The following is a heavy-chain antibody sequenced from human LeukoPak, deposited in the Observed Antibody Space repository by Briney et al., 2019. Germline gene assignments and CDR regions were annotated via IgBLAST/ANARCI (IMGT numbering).Heavy chain of an antibody. D-gene: IGHD2-15*01. Sequence: SVKVSCKASGGTVSSYAISWVRQAPGQGLGGMGRIIPTFGTANYAQKFQGRVMITTDESTSTAYMELSSLRSEDTAVYYCARDPIPPYCSGGSCYSINYFDYWGQGTLVTVSS. V-gene: IGHV1-69*05. CDR1: GGTVSSYA. CDR2: IIPTFGTA. J-gene: IGHJ4*02. CDR3: ARDPIPPYCSGGSCYSINYFDY.